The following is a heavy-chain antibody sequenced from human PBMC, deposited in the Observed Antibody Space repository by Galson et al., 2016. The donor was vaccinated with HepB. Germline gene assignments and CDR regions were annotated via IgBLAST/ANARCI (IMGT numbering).Heavy chain of an antibody. CDR2: IAPDGGEK. Sequence: SLRLSCAASGFTFSTYWLSWVRQAPGKGLEWVANIAPDGGEKYFVDSVKGRFSISRDNSKNSLYLQMNSLRDEDTAVYYCARDGSYCGGDCYSFHYGLDVWGQGTTVTVSS. CDR1: GFTFSTYW. V-gene: IGHV3-7*01. J-gene: IGHJ6*02. CDR3: ARDGSYCGGDCYSFHYGLDV. D-gene: IGHD2-21*02.